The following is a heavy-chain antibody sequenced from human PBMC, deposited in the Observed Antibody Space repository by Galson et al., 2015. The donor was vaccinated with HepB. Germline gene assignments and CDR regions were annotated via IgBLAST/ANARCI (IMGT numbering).Heavy chain of an antibody. V-gene: IGHV1-46*01. CDR1: GYTFTSYY. D-gene: IGHD2-21*02. Sequence: SVKVSCKASGYTFTSYYMHWVRQAPGQGLEWMGIINPSGGSTSYAQKFQGRVTMTRDTSTSTVYMELSSLRSEDTAVYYCARMGTGIVVVTAFHNNWFDPWGQGTLVTVSS. CDR2: INPSGGST. J-gene: IGHJ5*02. CDR3: ARMGTGIVVVTAFHNNWFDP.